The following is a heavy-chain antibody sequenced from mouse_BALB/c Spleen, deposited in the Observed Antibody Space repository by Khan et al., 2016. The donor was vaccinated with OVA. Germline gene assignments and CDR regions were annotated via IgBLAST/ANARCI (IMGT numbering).Heavy chain of an antibody. J-gene: IGHJ3*01. CDR3: ERGYYGDPFAY. D-gene: IGHD2-13*01. V-gene: IGHV5-4*02. CDR2: ISDGGRYT. CDR1: GFIFSDYY. Sequence: EVELVESGGGLVKPGGSLKLSCAASGFIFSDYYMYWVRQTPEKRLEWVATISDGGRYTYYPDSVKGRFTISRDAAKNNLYLQMSSLKAEDTAINYGERGYYGDPFAYWGQGTLVTVSA.